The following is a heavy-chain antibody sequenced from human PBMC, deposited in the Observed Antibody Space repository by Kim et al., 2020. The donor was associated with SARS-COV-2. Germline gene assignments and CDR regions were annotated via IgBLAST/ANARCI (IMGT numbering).Heavy chain of an antibody. Sequence: GGSLRLSCAASGFSFSNYWMSWVRQAPGKGLEWVANIKQDGPEKYYVDSVKGRFTGSRDNAKNLLYLQMNSLRAEDTAVYYCARLSGSPASYFDYWGQGTLVTVSS. CDR3: ARLSGSPASYFDY. V-gene: IGHV3-7*03. CDR1: GFSFSNYW. CDR2: IKQDGPEK. J-gene: IGHJ4*02.